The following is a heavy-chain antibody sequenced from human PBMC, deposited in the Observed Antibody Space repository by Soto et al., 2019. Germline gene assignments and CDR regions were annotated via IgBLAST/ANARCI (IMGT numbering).Heavy chain of an antibody. Sequence: ESGGGVVQPGRSLRLSCAASGFTFSSYGMHWVRQAPGKGLEWVAVISYDGSNKYYADSVKGRFTISRDNSKNTLYLQMNSLRAEDTAVYYCAKGGNGMDVWGQGTTVTVSS. CDR2: ISYDGSNK. CDR1: GFTFSSYG. J-gene: IGHJ6*02. V-gene: IGHV3-30*18. CDR3: AKGGNGMDV.